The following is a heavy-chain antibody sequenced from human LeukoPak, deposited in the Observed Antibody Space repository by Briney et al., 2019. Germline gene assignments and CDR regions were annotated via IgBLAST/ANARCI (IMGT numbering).Heavy chain of an antibody. J-gene: IGHJ4*02. V-gene: IGHV4-61*02. D-gene: IGHD6-19*01. CDR2: IYTSGST. Sequence: PSETLSLTCTVSGGSISSCSYYWSWIRPPAGKGLEWIGRIYTSGSTNYNPSLKSRVTISVDTSKNQFSLKLSSVSAADTAVYYCAREIRVWEWHYIDYWGQGTLVTVSS. CDR3: AREIRVWEWHYIDY. CDR1: GGSISSCSYY.